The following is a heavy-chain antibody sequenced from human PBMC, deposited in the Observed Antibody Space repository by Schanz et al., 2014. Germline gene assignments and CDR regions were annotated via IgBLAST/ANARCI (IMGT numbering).Heavy chain of an antibody. Sequence: QVHLVQSGGGVVQPGGSLRLSCAASGFTFSRYAMHWVRQAPGKGLEWVAVISYDANSTYYGDFVKGRFTISRDNSNNRLYLDMKSLRVEDTAVFYCARMTITAGQIVGFDSWGQGTLVSVSS. D-gene: IGHD1-20*01. J-gene: IGHJ4*02. CDR1: GFTFSRYA. CDR3: ARMTITAGQIVGFDS. CDR2: ISYDANST. V-gene: IGHV3-30*14.